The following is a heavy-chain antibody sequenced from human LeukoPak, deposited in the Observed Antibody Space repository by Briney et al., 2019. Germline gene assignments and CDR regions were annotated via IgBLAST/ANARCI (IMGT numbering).Heavy chain of an antibody. CDR1: GFTFRSYS. V-gene: IGHV3-23*01. CDR2: ITGRGGNR. CDR3: AKDDNYIRFLS. D-gene: IGHD3-16*01. Sequence: PGGFLRLSCAASGFTFRSYSMNWVRQAPGKWLEWVSGITGRGGNRYYADSVEGRFTISRDNSKNTLYQQMNSQRAEDTAVYYSAKDDNYIRFLSWGQGTLVTVSS. J-gene: IGHJ5*02.